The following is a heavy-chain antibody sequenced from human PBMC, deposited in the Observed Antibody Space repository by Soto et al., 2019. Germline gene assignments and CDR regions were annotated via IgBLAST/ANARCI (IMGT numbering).Heavy chain of an antibody. CDR2: ISYDGSQE. D-gene: IGHD3-10*01. Sequence: QVHLAESGGGMVQPGGSLRLSCAASQFTFSSYGMNWVRQAPGKGLEWVAVISYDGSQEYYADSVKGRFTIFRDNSKIFLYLQMNSLRPEDTAVYYCAKESANTSLVRFDSWGQGILVTVSS. J-gene: IGHJ4*02. CDR3: AKESANTSLVRFDS. V-gene: IGHV3-30*18. CDR1: QFTFSSYG.